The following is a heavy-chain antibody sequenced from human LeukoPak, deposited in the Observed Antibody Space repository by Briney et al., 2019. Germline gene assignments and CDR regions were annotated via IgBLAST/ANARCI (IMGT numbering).Heavy chain of an antibody. J-gene: IGHJ3*02. CDR2: MSYDGSNE. Sequence: GGSLRLSCAASEFTFNSYAMHWVRQPPGQGLEWVAVMSYDGSNEYYADSVKGRFTISRDNSKNTLYLQMNSLRAEDTAVYYCARGARGSGWRVFDIWGQGTMVTVSS. V-gene: IGHV3-30*04. CDR3: ARGARGSGWRVFDI. CDR1: EFTFNSYA. D-gene: IGHD6-19*01.